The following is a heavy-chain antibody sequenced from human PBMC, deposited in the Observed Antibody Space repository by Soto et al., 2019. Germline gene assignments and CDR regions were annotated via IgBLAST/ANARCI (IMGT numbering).Heavy chain of an antibody. J-gene: IGHJ4*02. CDR2: ISGSGGST. Sequence: GGSLRLSCAASGFTFSSYAMSWVRQAPGKGLEWVSAISGSGGSTYYADSVKGRFTISRDNSKNTLYLQMNSLRAEDTAVYYCAKVYYDFWSGPTYFDYWGQGTLVTVSS. V-gene: IGHV3-23*01. D-gene: IGHD3-3*01. CDR1: GFTFSSYA. CDR3: AKVYYDFWSGPTYFDY.